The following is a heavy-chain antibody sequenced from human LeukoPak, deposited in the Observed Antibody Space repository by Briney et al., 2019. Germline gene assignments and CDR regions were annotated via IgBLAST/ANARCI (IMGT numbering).Heavy chain of an antibody. D-gene: IGHD2-2*01. CDR2: IIPILGIA. Sequence: SVKVSCKASGGTFSSYTIRWVRQAPGQGIEWMGGIIPILGIANYAQKFQGRVTITADKSTSTAYMELSSLRSEDTAVYYCARSPSCSSTSCHSYYYYYYYMDVWGKGTTVTVSS. J-gene: IGHJ6*03. V-gene: IGHV1-69*02. CDR3: ARSPSCSSTSCHSYYYYYYYMDV. CDR1: GGTFSSYT.